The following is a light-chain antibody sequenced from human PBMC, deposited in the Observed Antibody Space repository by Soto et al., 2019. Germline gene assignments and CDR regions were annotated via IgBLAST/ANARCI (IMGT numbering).Light chain of an antibody. CDR2: DAS. V-gene: IGKV1-12*01. CDR1: QGINNW. CDR3: QQANSFPHT. Sequence: DIQMTQSPSSVSAPIGDRVTITCRASQGINNWLAWYQQTPGKALKLLIYDASTLQSGVPSRFSGSGSGTDFTLTISSLQPEDFATYYGQQANSFPHTVGGGPKVEIK. J-gene: IGKJ4*01.